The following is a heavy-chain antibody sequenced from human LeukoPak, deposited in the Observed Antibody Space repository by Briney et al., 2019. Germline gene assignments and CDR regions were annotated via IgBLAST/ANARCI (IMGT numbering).Heavy chain of an antibody. CDR1: GGSFSGYY. J-gene: IGHJ4*01. CDR3: ARETSSGSLDY. CDR2: INHSGST. D-gene: IGHD3-22*01. V-gene: IGHV4-34*01. Sequence: SGTLSLTCAVYGGSFSGYYWSWIRQPPGKGLEWIGEINHSGSTNYNPSLKSRVTISVDTSKNQFSLKLSSVTAADTAVYYCARETSSGSLDYWGHGTLVTVSS.